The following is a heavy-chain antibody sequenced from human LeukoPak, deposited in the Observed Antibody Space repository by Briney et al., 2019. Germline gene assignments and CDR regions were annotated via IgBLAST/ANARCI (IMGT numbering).Heavy chain of an antibody. CDR2: IYYDGNNK. CDR3: ARWGSGRTSDY. Sequence: GGSLRLSCAASGFTFSSNGMHWVRQAPGKGLEWVAVIYYDGNNKYYADSVKGRLSISRDNSNNMLYLQMNSLRVEDSAMYYCARWGSGRTSDYWGQGTLVTVSS. D-gene: IGHD3-10*01. CDR1: GFTFSSNG. J-gene: IGHJ4*02. V-gene: IGHV3-33*01.